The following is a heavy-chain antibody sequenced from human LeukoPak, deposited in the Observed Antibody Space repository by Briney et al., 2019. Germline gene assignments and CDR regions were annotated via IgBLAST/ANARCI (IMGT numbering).Heavy chain of an antibody. J-gene: IGHJ4*02. D-gene: IGHD6-6*01. CDR3: ARGFSSSDGFDY. V-gene: IGHV3-13*05. CDR1: GFTFSSYD. Sequence: GGSLRLSCAASGFTFSSYDVHWVRQATGKGLEWVSAIGTAGDPYYPGSVKGRFTISRENAKNSLYLQMNSLRARDTAVYYCARGFSSSDGFDYWGQGTLVTVCS. CDR2: IGTAGDP.